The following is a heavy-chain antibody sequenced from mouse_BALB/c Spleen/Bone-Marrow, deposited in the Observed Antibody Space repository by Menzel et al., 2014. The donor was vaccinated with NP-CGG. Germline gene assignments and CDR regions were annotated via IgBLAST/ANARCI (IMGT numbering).Heavy chain of an antibody. CDR1: GFNIKDTY. Sequence: VQLQQSGAELVKPGASVKLSCTASGFNIKDTYMHWVKQRPEQGLEWIGRTDPANGNTKYDPKFQGKATITAGTSSNTAYLQLSSLTSEDTAVYYCARNYGYGKSFAYWGQGTLVTVSA. CDR2: TDPANGNT. V-gene: IGHV14-3*02. D-gene: IGHD2-2*01. CDR3: ARNYGYGKSFAY. J-gene: IGHJ3*01.